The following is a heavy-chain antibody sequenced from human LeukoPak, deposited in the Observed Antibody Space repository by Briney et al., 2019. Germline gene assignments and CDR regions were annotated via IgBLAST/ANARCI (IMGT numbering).Heavy chain of an antibody. V-gene: IGHV4-59*01. D-gene: IGHD3-22*01. CDR2: IYYSGST. CDR3: ARDAYYDSSGYLYGMDV. Sequence: SETLSLACTVSGGSISSYYWSWIRQPPGKGLEWIGYIYYSGSTNYNPSLKSRVTISVDTSKNQFSLKLSSVTAADTAVYYCARDAYYDSSGYLYGMDVWGQGTTVTVSS. J-gene: IGHJ6*02. CDR1: GGSISSYY.